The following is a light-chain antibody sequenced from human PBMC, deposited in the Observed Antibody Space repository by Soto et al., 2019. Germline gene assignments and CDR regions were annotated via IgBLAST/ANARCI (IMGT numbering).Light chain of an antibody. J-gene: IGLJ3*02. V-gene: IGLV1-44*01. CDR2: SNN. CDR3: AAWDDSLNGRGV. Sequence: QSVLTQPPSASGTPGQRVTISCSGSSSTIGSNTVNWYQQLPGTAPRPLIDSNNQRPSGVPDRFSGSRSGTSASLAISGLQSEDEGDYYCAAWDDSLNGRGVFGGGTQLTVL. CDR1: SSTIGSNT.